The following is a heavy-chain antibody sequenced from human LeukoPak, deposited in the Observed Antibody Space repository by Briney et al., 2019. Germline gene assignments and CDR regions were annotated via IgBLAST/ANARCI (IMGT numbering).Heavy chain of an antibody. CDR3: ARTKDIVATISAFDI. CDR1: GFTVSSNY. Sequence: GGSLRLSCAASGFTVSSNYMSWVRQAPGKGLEWVSVIYSGGSTYYADSVKGRFTNSRDNSKNTLYLQMNSLRAEDTAVYYCARTKDIVATISAFDIWGQGTMVTVSS. V-gene: IGHV3-66*01. J-gene: IGHJ3*02. CDR2: IYSGGST. D-gene: IGHD5-12*01.